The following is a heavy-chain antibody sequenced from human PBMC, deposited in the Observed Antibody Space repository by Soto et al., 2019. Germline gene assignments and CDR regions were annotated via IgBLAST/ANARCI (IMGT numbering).Heavy chain of an antibody. CDR1: GFTFSSYA. D-gene: IGHD6-19*01. CDR2: ISYDGSNK. CDR3: AREAYSSGWFDY. J-gene: IGHJ4*02. Sequence: QVQLVESGGGVVQPGRSLRLSCAASGFTFSSYAMHWVRQAPGKGLEWVAVISYDGSNKYYADSVKGRFTISRDNSKNTLYLQMNSLRAEDTAVYYCAREAYSSGWFDYWGQGTLVTVSS. V-gene: IGHV3-30-3*01.